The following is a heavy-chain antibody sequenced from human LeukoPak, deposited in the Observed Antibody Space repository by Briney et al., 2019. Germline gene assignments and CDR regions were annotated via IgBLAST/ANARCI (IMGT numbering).Heavy chain of an antibody. CDR3: AKDRHAPGRYCSSTSCFPFDS. Sequence: GGSLRLSCAASGFTVGSNYMSWVRQAPGKGLEWVSVIYSGGSTYYADSVKGRFTISRDNSKNTLYLQMNSLRAEDTAVYYCAKDRHAPGRYCSSTSCFPFDSWGQGTLVTVSS. D-gene: IGHD2-2*01. CDR1: GFTVGSNY. V-gene: IGHV3-53*01. CDR2: IYSGGST. J-gene: IGHJ5*01.